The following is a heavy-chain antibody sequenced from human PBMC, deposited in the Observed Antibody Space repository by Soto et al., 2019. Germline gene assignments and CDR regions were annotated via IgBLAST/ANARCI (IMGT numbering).Heavy chain of an antibody. CDR3: ARDRSYAMEV. CDR1: GFSIRDYW. Sequence: GGSLRLSCEASGFSIRDYWMHWVRQAPGEGLVWVSCINGDASSTTYADSVKGRFTISRGDAKNTVYLQMTSLRAEDTAVYFCARDRSYAMEVWGQGTRVTVSS. CDR2: INGDASST. V-gene: IGHV3-74*01. J-gene: IGHJ6*02.